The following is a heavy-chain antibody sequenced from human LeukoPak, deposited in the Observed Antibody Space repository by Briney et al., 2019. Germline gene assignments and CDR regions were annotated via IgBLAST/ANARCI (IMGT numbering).Heavy chain of an antibody. V-gene: IGHV1-2*02. CDR1: GYTFTGYY. CDR2: INPNSGGT. J-gene: IGHJ3*02. CDR3: ARGNLAASSSYAFDI. D-gene: IGHD6-6*01. Sequence: GASVKVSCKASGYTFTGYYMHWVRQAPGQGLEWMGWINPNSGGTNYAQKFQGRVTMTRDTSISTAYMELSRLRSDDTAVYYCARGNLAASSSYAFDIWGQGTMVTVSS.